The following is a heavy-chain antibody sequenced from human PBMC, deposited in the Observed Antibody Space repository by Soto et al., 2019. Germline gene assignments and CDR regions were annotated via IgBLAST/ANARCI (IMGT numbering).Heavy chain of an antibody. D-gene: IGHD2-2*01. CDR3: AKNGRDQLLCFSDS. Sequence: GGSLRLSCAASGFSFSSYGMSWVRQAPGKGLEWVSAISGSGGSTSYANSVKGRFTISRDNSKNTLYLQMSCLRAEDTAIYYCAKNGRDQLLCFSDSWGQGTLVTVSS. CDR1: GFSFSSYG. V-gene: IGHV3-23*01. CDR2: ISGSGGST. J-gene: IGHJ4*02.